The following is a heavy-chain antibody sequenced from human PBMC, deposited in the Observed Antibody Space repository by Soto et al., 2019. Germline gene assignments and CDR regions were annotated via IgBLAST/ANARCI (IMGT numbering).Heavy chain of an antibody. J-gene: IGHJ4*02. CDR1: GFTVSSNY. CDR3: ARGVGVYDSSGYYSYYFDY. CDR2: IYSGGST. D-gene: IGHD3-22*01. V-gene: IGHV3-53*01. Sequence: PGGSLRLSCAASGFTVSSNYMSWVRQAPGKGLEWVSVIYSGGSTYYADSVEGRFTISRDNSKNTLYLQMNSLRAEDTAVYYCARGVGVYDSSGYYSYYFDYWGQGTLVTVSS.